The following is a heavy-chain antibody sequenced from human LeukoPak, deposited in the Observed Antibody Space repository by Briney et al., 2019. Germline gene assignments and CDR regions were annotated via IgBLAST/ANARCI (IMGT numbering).Heavy chain of an antibody. CDR2: IYSGGST. CDR1: GFTVSSNY. D-gene: IGHD4-17*01. V-gene: IGHV3-53*01. Sequence: PGGSLRLSCAASGFTVSSNYMSWVRQAPGKGLEWVSVIYSGGSTYYADSVKGRFTISRDNSKNTLYLQMNSLRAGDTAVYYCARVGYGDFYYYYYGTDVWGQGTTVTVSS. J-gene: IGHJ6*02. CDR3: ARVGYGDFYYYYYGTDV.